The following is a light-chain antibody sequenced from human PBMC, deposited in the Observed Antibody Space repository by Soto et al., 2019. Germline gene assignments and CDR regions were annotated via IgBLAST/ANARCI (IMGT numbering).Light chain of an antibody. CDR2: STN. CDR3: AAWDDSLNGPV. CDR1: SSNIGSNA. Sequence: QSVLTQPPSASGTPGQRVTISCSGSSSNIGSNAVNWYQQLPGTAPKLLIYSTNQRPSGVPDRFSGSKSGTSASLAISGLQSYDEADYYCAAWDDSLNGPVFGGGTKLTVL. V-gene: IGLV1-44*01. J-gene: IGLJ2*01.